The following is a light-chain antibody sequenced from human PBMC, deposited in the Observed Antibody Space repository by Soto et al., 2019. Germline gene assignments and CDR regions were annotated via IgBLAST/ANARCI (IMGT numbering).Light chain of an antibody. CDR2: RAS. CDR1: QKILYTVTNKNY. Sequence: DIVMTQSPDSLAVSLGERATINCKSSQKILYTVTNKNYLAWYQQKPGQAPKLLIYRASTRESGVPDRFSGSGSGTDFTLTITSLQAEDVAVYYCQQYYSTPLTFGGGTKVDIK. V-gene: IGKV4-1*01. CDR3: QQYYSTPLT. J-gene: IGKJ4*01.